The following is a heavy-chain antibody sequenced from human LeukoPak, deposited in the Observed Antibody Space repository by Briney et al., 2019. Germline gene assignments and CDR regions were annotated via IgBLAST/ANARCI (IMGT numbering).Heavy chain of an antibody. J-gene: IGHJ4*02. CDR1: GFTFSSYS. V-gene: IGHV3-21*01. CDR3: ARDCSGGSCYFKY. Sequence: GGSLRLSCAASGFTFSSYSMNWVRQAPGKGLEWVSSISSSSSYIYYADSVKGRFTISRDNANNSLYLQMNSMRAEDTAVYYCARDCSGGSCYFKYWGQGTLVTVSS. CDR2: ISSSSSYI. D-gene: IGHD2-15*01.